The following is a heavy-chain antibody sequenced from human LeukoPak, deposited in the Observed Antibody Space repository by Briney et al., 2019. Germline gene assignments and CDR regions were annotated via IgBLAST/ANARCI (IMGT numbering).Heavy chain of an antibody. CDR2: INPNSGGT. Sequence: GASVKVSFKASGYTFTGYYMHWVRQAPGQGLEWMGWINPNSGGTNYVQKFQGRVTMTRDTSISTAYMELSRLRSDDTAVYYCARVHYDILTGYYYYYGMDVWGQGTTVTVSS. V-gene: IGHV1-2*02. D-gene: IGHD3-9*01. CDR1: GYTFTGYY. CDR3: ARVHYDILTGYYYYYGMDV. J-gene: IGHJ6*02.